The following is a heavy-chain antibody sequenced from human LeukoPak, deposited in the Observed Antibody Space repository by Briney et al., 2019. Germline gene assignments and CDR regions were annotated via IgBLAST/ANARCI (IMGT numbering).Heavy chain of an antibody. D-gene: IGHD3-10*01. CDR3: ARPLKYYYGSETYFWFDP. Sequence: GGSLRLSCAASGFTFSSYWMSWVRQAPGKGLEWVANINQDGSEKYYVDSVKGRFTISRDNAKNSLYLQMNSLRAEDAAVYYCARPLKYYYGSETYFWFDPWGQGTLVTVSS. CDR1: GFTFSSYW. V-gene: IGHV3-7*01. CDR2: INQDGSEK. J-gene: IGHJ5*02.